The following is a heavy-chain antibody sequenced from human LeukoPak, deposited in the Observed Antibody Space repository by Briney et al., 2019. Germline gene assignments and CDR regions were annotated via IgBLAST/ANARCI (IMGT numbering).Heavy chain of an antibody. Sequence: ASVTVSCKASGYTFTSYDINWVRQATGQGLEWMGWMNPNSGNTGYAQKFQGRVTMTRNTSISTAYMELSSLRSEDTAVYYCARALREWLLSYWFDPWGQGTLVTVSS. CDR2: MNPNSGNT. CDR3: ARALREWLLSYWFDP. D-gene: IGHD3-3*01. J-gene: IGHJ5*02. V-gene: IGHV1-8*01. CDR1: GYTFTSYD.